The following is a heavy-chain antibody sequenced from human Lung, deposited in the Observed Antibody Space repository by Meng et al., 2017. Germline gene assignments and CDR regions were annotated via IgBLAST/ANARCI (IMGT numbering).Heavy chain of an antibody. CDR3: ARDEDISAAGKLFGDY. V-gene: IGHV1-2*06. Sequence: QVKPVQSGAEVTKPGASVKVSCKASGTTFPDYWLHWVRRDPGQGLEWMGRIDPKSGDTHYAQRFQGRVTMTGDTSISTAYMELSGLRSDDTAMYYCARDEDISAAGKLFGDYWGQGTLVTVSS. CDR2: IDPKSGDT. CDR1: GTTFPDYW. J-gene: IGHJ4*02. D-gene: IGHD6-13*01.